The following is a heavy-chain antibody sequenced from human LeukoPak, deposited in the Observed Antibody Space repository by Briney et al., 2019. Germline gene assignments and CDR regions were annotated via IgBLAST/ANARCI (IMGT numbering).Heavy chain of an antibody. Sequence: GGSLRLSCTVSGLTFSNACMSWVRQAPGKGLEWVSYISSSGSTIYYADSVKGRFTISRDNAKNSLYLQMNSLRAEDTAVYYCARLGWAFDIWGQGTMVTVSS. D-gene: IGHD1-26*01. CDR1: GLTFSNAC. V-gene: IGHV3-11*04. J-gene: IGHJ3*02. CDR2: ISSSGSTI. CDR3: ARLGWAFDI.